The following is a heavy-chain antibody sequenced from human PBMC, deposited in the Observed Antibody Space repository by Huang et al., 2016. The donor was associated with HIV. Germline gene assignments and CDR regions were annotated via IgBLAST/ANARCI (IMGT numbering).Heavy chain of an antibody. CDR2: SYYRGST. D-gene: IGHD6-13*01. V-gene: IGHV4-30-4*08. Sequence: QVQLQESGPGLVKPSQTLSLTCTVSGGSISSGGYYWRWIRQPPGKGLEWIGYSYYRGSTYYNPSLKSRVTISVDTSKNQFSRKRSAGTAADTAVYYWARAGGSSWFSGYNGFDPWGQGTLVTVSS. J-gene: IGHJ5*02. CDR3: ARAGGSSWFSGYNGFDP. CDR1: GGSISSGGYY.